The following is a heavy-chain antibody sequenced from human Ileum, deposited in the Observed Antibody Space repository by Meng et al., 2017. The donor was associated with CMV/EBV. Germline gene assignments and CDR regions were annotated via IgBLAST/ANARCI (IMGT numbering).Heavy chain of an antibody. J-gene: IGHJ4*02. CDR1: GDSVSSKSVT. CDR3: ARNIFEDQMLPFDY. CDR2: TYYRSKWYN. V-gene: IGHV6-1*01. D-gene: IGHD2-2*01. Sequence: VQLPQSGPGLVKPSQTLSLTCAISGDSVSSKSVTWNWIRQSPSRGLEWLGRTYYRSKWYNDYAVSVKSRITINPDTSRNHFFLQLSSVSPEDTAVYYCARNIFEDQMLPFDYWGQGTLVTVSS.